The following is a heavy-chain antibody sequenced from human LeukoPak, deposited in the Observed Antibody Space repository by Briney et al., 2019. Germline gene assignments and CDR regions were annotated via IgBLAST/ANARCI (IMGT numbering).Heavy chain of an antibody. D-gene: IGHD5-24*01. CDR1: GFTFSSYS. V-gene: IGHV3-21*01. CDR3: ARDVEMATNLLDY. CDR2: ISSSSSYI. Sequence: GGSLRLSCAASGFTFSSYSMNWVRQAPGKGLEWVSSISSSSSYIYYADSVKGRFTISRDNAKNSLYLQMNSLRAEDTAVYYCARDVEMATNLLDYWGQGTLVTVSS. J-gene: IGHJ4*02.